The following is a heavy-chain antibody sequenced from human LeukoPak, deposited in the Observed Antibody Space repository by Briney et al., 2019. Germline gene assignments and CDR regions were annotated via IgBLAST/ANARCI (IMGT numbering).Heavy chain of an antibody. J-gene: IGHJ5*02. CDR2: IIPIFGIA. D-gene: IGHD3-22*01. Sequence: SVKVSCKASGGTFSSYAISWVRQAPGQGLEWMGRIIPIFGIANYAQKFQGRVTITADKSTSTAYMELSSLRSEDTAVYSCARGSYYYDSSGPEAPWGQGTLVTVSS. V-gene: IGHV1-69*04. CDR3: ARGSYYYDSSGPEAP. CDR1: GGTFSSYA.